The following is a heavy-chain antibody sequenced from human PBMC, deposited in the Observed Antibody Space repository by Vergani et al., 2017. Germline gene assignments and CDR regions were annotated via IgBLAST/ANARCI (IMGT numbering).Heavy chain of an antibody. Sequence: EVQVVESGGGLIKPGGSLRLSCVVSGITFKNAWINWVRQAPGKGLEWIGRIRSKNDGGTADYAAPLKGRFTISRDDSKDSAFLLVNNLKTEDTAVYFCYTGYPDYWGHGTLVTVSS. CDR2: IRSKNDGGTA. V-gene: IGHV3-15*07. CDR3: YTGYPDY. CDR1: GITFKNAW. J-gene: IGHJ4*01. D-gene: IGHD5-12*01.